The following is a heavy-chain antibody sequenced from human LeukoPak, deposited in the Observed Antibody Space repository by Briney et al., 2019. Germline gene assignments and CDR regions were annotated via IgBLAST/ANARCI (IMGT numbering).Heavy chain of an antibody. CDR3: VKGYCSSTSCSYYYYYGMDV. CDR1: GFTFSSYA. Sequence: GGSLRLSCSASGFTFSSYAMHWVRQAPGKGLEYVSAISSNGGSTYYADSVKGRFTISRDNSKNTLYLQMSSLRAGDTAVYYCVKGYCSSTSCSYYYYYGMDVWGKGTTVTVSS. V-gene: IGHV3-64D*06. J-gene: IGHJ6*04. D-gene: IGHD2-2*01. CDR2: ISSNGGST.